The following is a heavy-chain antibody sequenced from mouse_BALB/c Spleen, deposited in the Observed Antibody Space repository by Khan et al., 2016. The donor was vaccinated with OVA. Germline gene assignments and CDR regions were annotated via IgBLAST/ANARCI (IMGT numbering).Heavy chain of an antibody. Sequence: QVQLKESGAELARPGASVKMSCKASGYTFTTYTIHWVKQRPGQGLEWIGYIIPSNDYTNYNQKFKDRATLTADKSSSTAYMQLSSLTYENSAVYYDAREGAYYRADGWFAYWGQGTLVTVSA. V-gene: IGHV1-4*01. CDR3: AREGAYYRADGWFAY. CDR1: GYTFTTYT. J-gene: IGHJ3*01. CDR2: IIPSNDYT. D-gene: IGHD2-14*01.